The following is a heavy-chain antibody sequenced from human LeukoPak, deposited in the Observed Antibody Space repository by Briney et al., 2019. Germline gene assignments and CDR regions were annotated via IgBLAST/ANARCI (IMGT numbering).Heavy chain of an antibody. J-gene: IGHJ5*02. Sequence: GGSLRLSCAASGFTFSHYYMSWIRQAPGKGLEWVSYISSSGSTIYYADSVKGRFTISRDNAKKSLYLQMNSLRVEDTAVYYCARDLPQTTPGFDPWGQGTLVTVSS. CDR1: GFTFSHYY. D-gene: IGHD4-11*01. CDR2: ISSSGSTI. V-gene: IGHV3-11*01. CDR3: ARDLPQTTPGFDP.